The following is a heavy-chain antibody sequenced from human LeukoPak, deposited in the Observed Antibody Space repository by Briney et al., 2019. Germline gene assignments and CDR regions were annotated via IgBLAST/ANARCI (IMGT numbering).Heavy chain of an antibody. CDR1: GFTFDDYS. D-gene: IGHD3-22*01. Sequence: PGGSLRLSCAASGFTFDDYSMHWVRQAPGKCLEWVSLISRDGGSTYYADSVKGRFTISRDNSKNSLYLQMNSLRTEDTALYYCAKDQTYYYDSASFDYWGQGTLVTVSS. J-gene: IGHJ4*02. V-gene: IGHV3-43*02. CDR2: ISRDGGST. CDR3: AKDQTYYYDSASFDY.